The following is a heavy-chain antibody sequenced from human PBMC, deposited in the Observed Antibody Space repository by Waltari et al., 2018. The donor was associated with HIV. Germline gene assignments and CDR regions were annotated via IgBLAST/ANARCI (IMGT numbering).Heavy chain of an antibody. D-gene: IGHD3-10*02. CDR3: ARRSVLGLDL. CDR2: ITYNGEKE. Sequence: QLVQSGGGVVQPGTSLRLSCVASEVSFSFSNHAMHWVRQAPGKGLEWLSVITYNGEKEFMTDSVRGRFTTSRDNSRDTLYLQMKSLKFEDSGVYYCARRSVLGLDLWGQGTTVIVS. CDR1: EVSFSFSNHA. V-gene: IGHV3-30*04. J-gene: IGHJ6*02.